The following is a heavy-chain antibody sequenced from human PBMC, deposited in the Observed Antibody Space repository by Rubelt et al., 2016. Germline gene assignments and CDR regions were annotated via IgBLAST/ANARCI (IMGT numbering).Heavy chain of an antibody. J-gene: IGHJ4*02. CDR3: ARDHSSGWYLEGFFDY. Sequence: QLQLQESGPGLVKPSETLSLTCTVSGGSISSSSYYCGWIRPPPGQGLACIGSIYPSGIPYYNPSLRSRVTISVDRYKNQVSLKLSSVTAADTAVYYCARDHSSGWYLEGFFDYWGQGTLVTVSS. CDR1: GGSISSSSYY. V-gene: IGHV4-39*07. CDR2: IYPSGIP. D-gene: IGHD6-19*01.